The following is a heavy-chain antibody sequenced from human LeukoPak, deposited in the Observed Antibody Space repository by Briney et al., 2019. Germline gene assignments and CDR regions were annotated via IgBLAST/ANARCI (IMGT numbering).Heavy chain of an antibody. J-gene: IGHJ4*02. V-gene: IGHV4-34*01. CDR2: INHSGST. CDR3: ARERRNNCSSTSCYTKFDY. D-gene: IGHD2-2*02. Sequence: TSETLSLTCAVYGGSFSGHYWSWIRQPPGKGLEWIGEINHSGSTNYNPSLKSRVTISVDTSKNQFSLKLSSVTAADTAVYYCARERRNNCSSTSCYTKFDYWGQGTLVTVSS. CDR1: GGSFSGHY.